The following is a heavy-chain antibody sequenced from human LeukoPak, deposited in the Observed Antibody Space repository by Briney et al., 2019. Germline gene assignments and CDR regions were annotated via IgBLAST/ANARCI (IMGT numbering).Heavy chain of an antibody. CDR2: IYYSGST. CDR3: ASLRERSYYARGFDY. CDR1: GGSIGSSSYY. D-gene: IGHD1-26*01. J-gene: IGHJ4*02. V-gene: IGHV4-39*01. Sequence: PSETLSLTCTVSGGSIGSSSYYWGWIRQPPGKGLNWIGSIYYSGSTYYNPSLKSRVTISVDTSKKQVSLKLSSVTAADTAVYYCASLRERSYYARGFDYWGQGTLVTVSS.